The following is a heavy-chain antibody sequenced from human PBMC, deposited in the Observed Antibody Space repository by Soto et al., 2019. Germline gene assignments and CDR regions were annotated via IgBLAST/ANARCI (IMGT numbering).Heavy chain of an antibody. Sequence: ASVKVSCKTSGYTFTRNGISWVRQAPGQGLEWMGWISPKSGSIKYAQKFQGRVIMTTDTSTSTAYMEVRSLRSDDTAVYYCVKDRDSNSWPSRDVWGQGTTVTVSS. CDR1: GYTFTRNG. CDR3: VKDRDSNSWPSRDV. V-gene: IGHV1-18*01. CDR2: ISPKSGSI. J-gene: IGHJ6*02. D-gene: IGHD3-22*01.